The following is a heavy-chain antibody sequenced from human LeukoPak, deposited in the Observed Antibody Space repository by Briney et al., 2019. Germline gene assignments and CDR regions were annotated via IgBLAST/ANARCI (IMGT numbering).Heavy chain of an antibody. CDR1: RFTFSSYS. J-gene: IGHJ4*02. V-gene: IGHV3-21*01. D-gene: IGHD6-19*01. Sequence: PGGSLRLSCAASRFTFSSYSMNWVRQAPGKVLEWVSSISSSSSYIYYADSVKGRFTISRDNAKNSLYLQMNSLRAEDTAMYYCAKVRWDNSGWYYLDSWGQGTLVTVSS. CDR3: AKVRWDNSGWYYLDS. CDR2: ISSSSSYI.